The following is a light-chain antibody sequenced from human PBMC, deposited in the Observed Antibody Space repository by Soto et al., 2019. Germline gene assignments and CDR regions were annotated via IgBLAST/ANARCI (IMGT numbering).Light chain of an antibody. Sequence: QSVLIQPASVSGSPGQSITISCTGTSSDVGSYNLVSWYQQHPGKAPKLMIYEGSKRPPGVSNRFSGSKSGNTASLTISGLQAEDEADYYCCSYAGSSTPVVFGGGTKLTVL. J-gene: IGLJ2*01. V-gene: IGLV2-23*01. CDR2: EGS. CDR1: SSDVGSYNL. CDR3: CSYAGSSTPVV.